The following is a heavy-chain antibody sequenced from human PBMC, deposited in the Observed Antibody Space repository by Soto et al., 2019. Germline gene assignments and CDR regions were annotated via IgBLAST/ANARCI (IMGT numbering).Heavy chain of an antibody. D-gene: IGHD5-18*01. Sequence: QITLKESGPTLVKPTQTLTLTCTFSGFSLTTRGVGVGWCRQPPGKALEGLALIYWADDEAYSPSLKSRHTTTKDSFKNQVVLTMTNMDPVDTATYYCAHRPRGYSYHFDFWGQGTLVTVSS. CDR2: IYWADDE. J-gene: IGHJ4*02. CDR1: GFSLTTRGVG. CDR3: AHRPRGYSYHFDF. V-gene: IGHV2-5*02.